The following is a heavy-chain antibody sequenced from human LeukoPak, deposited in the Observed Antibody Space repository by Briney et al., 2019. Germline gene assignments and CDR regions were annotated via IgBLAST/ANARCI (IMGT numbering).Heavy chain of an antibody. V-gene: IGHV4-59*08. J-gene: IGHJ1*01. CDR2: IYYRGRT. D-gene: IGHD3-16*01. Sequence: SETLSLTCTVSGGSLSSYYWSWIRQPPGKGLEWIGYIYYRGRTKYNPSLQSRVTISVDTSRSQFSLRLSSVTAADTAVYYCARQSDDLGYFQHWGQGTLVTVSS. CDR3: ARQSDDLGYFQH. CDR1: GGSLSSYY.